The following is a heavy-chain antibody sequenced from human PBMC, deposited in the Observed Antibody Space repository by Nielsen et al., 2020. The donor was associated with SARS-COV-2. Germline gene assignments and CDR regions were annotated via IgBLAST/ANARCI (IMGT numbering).Heavy chain of an antibody. V-gene: IGHV3-33*06. D-gene: IGHD3-10*01. CDR2: IWYDGSNK. CDR1: GFTFSSYG. CDR3: AKFGGFGVDFDY. Sequence: GESLKISCAASGFTFSSYGMHWVRQAPGKGLEWVAVIWYDGSNKYYADSVKGRFTISRDNSKNTLYLQMNSLRAEDTAVYYCAKFGGFGVDFDYWGQGTLVTVSS. J-gene: IGHJ4*02.